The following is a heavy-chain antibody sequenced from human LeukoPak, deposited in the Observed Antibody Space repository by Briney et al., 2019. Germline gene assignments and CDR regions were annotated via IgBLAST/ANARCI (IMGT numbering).Heavy chain of an antibody. CDR3: ARNPRGPTGYDSSGRDTFDL. CDR2: ISSSGSTI. CDR1: GFTFSSYE. D-gene: IGHD3-22*01. J-gene: IGHJ4*02. V-gene: IGHV3-48*03. Sequence: GGSLRLSCAASGFTFSSYEMNWVRQAPGKGLEWVSYISSSGSTIYYADSVKGRFTISRDNTENTLYLQVKSLRVEDAAVYFCARNPRGPTGYDSSGRDTFDLWGQGTLVTVSS.